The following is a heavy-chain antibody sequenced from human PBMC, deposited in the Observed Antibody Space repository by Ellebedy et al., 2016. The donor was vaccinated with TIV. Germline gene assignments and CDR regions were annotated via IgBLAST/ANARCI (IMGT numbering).Heavy chain of an antibody. V-gene: IGHV3-64D*06. J-gene: IGHJ3*02. D-gene: IGHD6-13*01. CDR3: VKEVRDSSSWYDAFDI. CDR1: GYTFTTYA. CDR2: ITGDGGST. Sequence: AASVKVSCKASGYTFTTYAMHWARQAPGKGLEYASAITGDGGSTYYADSVKGRFTISRDNSKNTLYLQMSSLRAEDTAVYYCVKEVRDSSSWYDAFDIWGQGKMVTVSS.